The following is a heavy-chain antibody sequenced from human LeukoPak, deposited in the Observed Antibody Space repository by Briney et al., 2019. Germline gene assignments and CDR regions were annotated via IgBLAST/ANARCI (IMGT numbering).Heavy chain of an antibody. CDR2: IYYSGST. CDR3: ARQLGYCSSASCYADKVDY. D-gene: IGHD2-2*01. CDR1: GGSISSSSYY. V-gene: IGHV4-39*01. J-gene: IGHJ4*02. Sequence: SETLSLTCAVSGGSISSSSYYWGWIRQPPGKGLEWIGSIYYSGSTYYNPSLKSRVTISVDTSKNQFSLKLSSVTAADTAVYYCARQLGYCSSASCYADKVDYWGQGTLVTVSS.